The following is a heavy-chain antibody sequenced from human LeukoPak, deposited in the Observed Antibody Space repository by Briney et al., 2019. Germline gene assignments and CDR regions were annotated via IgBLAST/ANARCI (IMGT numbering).Heavy chain of an antibody. Sequence: GGSLRLSCAASGFTFSSYSMNWVRQAPGKGLEWVSSISSSSSYIYYADSVKGRFTISRDNAKNSLYLQMSSLRADDTAVYYCARDSLGYGYNFGDYWGQGTLVTVSS. CDR1: GFTFSSYS. CDR3: ARDSLGYGYNFGDY. V-gene: IGHV3-21*01. CDR2: ISSSSSYI. D-gene: IGHD5-24*01. J-gene: IGHJ4*02.